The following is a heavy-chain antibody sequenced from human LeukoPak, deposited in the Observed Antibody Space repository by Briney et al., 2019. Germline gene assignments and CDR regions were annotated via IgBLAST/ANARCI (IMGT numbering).Heavy chain of an antibody. CDR2: AYYSGST. Sequence: SETLSLTCTVSVGSIRSNYWSWIRQPPGKGLEWIGYAYYSGSTNYNPSLKSRVRISVDTSKNQFSLKLSSVTAADTAVYYCARTYYGSGSLYYYYYYMDVWGKGTTVTISS. V-gene: IGHV4-59*01. J-gene: IGHJ6*03. CDR1: VGSIRSNY. CDR3: ARTYYGSGSLYYYYYYMDV. D-gene: IGHD3-10*01.